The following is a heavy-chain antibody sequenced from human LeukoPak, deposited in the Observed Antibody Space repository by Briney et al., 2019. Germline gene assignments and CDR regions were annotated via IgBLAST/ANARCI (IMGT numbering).Heavy chain of an antibody. CDR1: GFTFSSYS. CDR3: AREGDSSSYSWFAFDI. Sequence: GGSLRLSCAASGFTFSSYSMNWVRQAPGKGLEWVSSISSSSSYIYYADSVKGRFTISRDNAKNSLYLQMNSLRAEDTAVYYCAREGDSSSYSWFAFDIWGQGTLVTVSS. CDR2: ISSSSSYI. V-gene: IGHV3-21*01. D-gene: IGHD6-13*01. J-gene: IGHJ3*02.